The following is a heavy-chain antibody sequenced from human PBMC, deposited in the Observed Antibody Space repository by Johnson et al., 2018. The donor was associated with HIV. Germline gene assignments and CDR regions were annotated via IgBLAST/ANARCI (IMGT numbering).Heavy chain of an antibody. J-gene: IGHJ3*02. V-gene: IGHV3-66*02. CDR2: IYSGGST. Sequence: VQLVESGGGLIQPGGSLGLSCAASGFNVSTNNMNWVRQAPGKGLEWVSVIYSGGSTYYADSVKGRFTISRDSSKNTLYLQMNSLRAEDTAMYYCARSPGEADAFDIWGQGTMVTVSS. CDR3: ARSPGEADAFDI. D-gene: IGHD3-10*01. CDR1: GFNVSTNN.